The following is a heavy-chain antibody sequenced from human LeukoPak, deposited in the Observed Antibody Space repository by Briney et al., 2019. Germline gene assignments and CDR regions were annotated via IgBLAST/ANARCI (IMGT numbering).Heavy chain of an antibody. J-gene: IGHJ4*02. V-gene: IGHV3-23*01. CDR2: TGGSDDNT. CDR3: TKDLMTGFSSGWYLAY. D-gene: IGHD6-19*01. CDR1: GFSFNGYA. Sequence: GGSLRLSCEGSGFSFNGYAMSWVRQAPGKGLEWVAVTGGSDDNTHYADSVKGRFSIPRDTSENRLFLQMNRLRPDDSALYYCTKDLMTGFSSGWYLAYWGQGTLVTVSS.